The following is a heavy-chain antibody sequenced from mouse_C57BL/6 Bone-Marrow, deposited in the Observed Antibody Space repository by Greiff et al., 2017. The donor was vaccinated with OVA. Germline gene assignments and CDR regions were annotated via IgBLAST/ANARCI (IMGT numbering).Heavy chain of an antibody. CDR2: INPGSGGT. CDR1: GYAFTNYL. V-gene: IGHV1-54*01. CDR3: ARLNYGKPYAMDY. J-gene: IGHJ4*01. D-gene: IGHD2-1*01. Sequence: VQLQQSGAELVRPGTSVKVSCKASGYAFTNYLIEWVKQRPGQGLEWIGVINPGSGGTNYNEKFKGKATLTADKSSSTAYMQLSSLTSEDSAVYFCARLNYGKPYAMDYWGQGTSVTVSS.